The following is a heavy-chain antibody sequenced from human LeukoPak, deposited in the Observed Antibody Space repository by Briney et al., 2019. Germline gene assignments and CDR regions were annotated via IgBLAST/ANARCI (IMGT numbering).Heavy chain of an antibody. J-gene: IGHJ4*02. D-gene: IGHD6-19*01. CDR1: GFTFSSYA. CDR3: ASLIAVAAPYFDY. V-gene: IGHV3-30-3*01. Sequence: GGSLRLSCAASGFTFSSYAMHWVRQAPGKGLEWVAVISYDGSNKYYADSVKGRFTISRDNSKNTLYLQMNSLRAEDTAVYYCASLIAVAAPYFDYWGQGTLVTVSS. CDR2: ISYDGSNK.